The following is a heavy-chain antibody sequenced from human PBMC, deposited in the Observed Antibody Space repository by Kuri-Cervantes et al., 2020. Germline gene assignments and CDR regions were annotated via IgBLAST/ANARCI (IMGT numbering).Heavy chain of an antibody. V-gene: IGHV1-46*01. CDR1: GYTFTSYG. CDR3: AKDSAMVRVPDYYYYGMDV. J-gene: IGHJ6*02. D-gene: IGHD3-10*01. CDR2: INPSGGST. Sequence: ASVKVSCKASGYTFTSYGISWVRQAPGQGLEWMGIINPSGGSTSYAQKFQGRVTMTRDTSTSTVYMELSSLRSEDTAVYYCAKDSAMVRVPDYYYYGMDVWGQGTTVTVSS.